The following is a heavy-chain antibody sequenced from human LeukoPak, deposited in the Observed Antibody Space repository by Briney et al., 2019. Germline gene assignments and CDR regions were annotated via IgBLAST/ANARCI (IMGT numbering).Heavy chain of an antibody. Sequence: GGSLRLSCAASGFTFTNYTMHWGRQAPGKGLEWVALISHDGSNKYNADSVKGRFTVSRDNSKNTVYLQMNSLTPEDTSVYYCARGRSLDYCSGTPCYTHAGVWGQGTLVTVSS. CDR2: ISHDGSNK. CDR3: ARGRSLDYCSGTPCYTHAGV. CDR1: GFTFTNYT. V-gene: IGHV3-30*04. D-gene: IGHD2-2*01. J-gene: IGHJ4*02.